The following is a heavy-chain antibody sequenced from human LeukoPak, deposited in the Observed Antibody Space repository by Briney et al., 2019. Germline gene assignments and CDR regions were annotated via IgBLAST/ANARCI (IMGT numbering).Heavy chain of an antibody. CDR3: VKNSGWYRLDC. CDR1: GLTFSNYW. V-gene: IGHV3-7*03. D-gene: IGHD6-13*01. Sequence: GGSLRLSCAASGLTFSNYWMTWVRQAPGKGLEWVADIREDGSEKYYVDSVKGRFTISRDNAKNSLFLQMDSLRSEDTAVYYCVKNSGWYRLDCWGQGTLVTVSS. J-gene: IGHJ4*02. CDR2: IREDGSEK.